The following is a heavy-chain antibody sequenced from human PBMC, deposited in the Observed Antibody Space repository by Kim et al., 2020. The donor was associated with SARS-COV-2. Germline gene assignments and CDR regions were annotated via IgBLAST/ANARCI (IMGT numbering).Heavy chain of an antibody. Sequence: GGSLRLSCAASGFTFSSYGMHWVRQAPGKGLEWVAVISYDGSNKYYADSVKGRFTISRDNSKNTLYLQMNSLRAEDTAVYYCAKDRGDIVVVVADPYMDVWGKGTTVTVSS. V-gene: IGHV3-30*18. J-gene: IGHJ6*03. CDR3: AKDRGDIVVVVADPYMDV. CDR1: GFTFSSYG. CDR2: ISYDGSNK. D-gene: IGHD2-15*01.